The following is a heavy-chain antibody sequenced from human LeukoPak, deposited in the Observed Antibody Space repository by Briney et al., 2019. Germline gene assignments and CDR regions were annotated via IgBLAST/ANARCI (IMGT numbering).Heavy chain of an antibody. CDR2: IHYTGGT. CDR1: GGSLTDYY. D-gene: IGHD1-1*01. V-gene: IGHV4-34*11. Sequence: PSETLSLTCSVCGGSLTDYYWAWLRQPPGKTLQLIAYIHYTGGTSYNPSFKSRAAISVDTSKNEFSLHLYSVTAADTGVYFCAQLPPYNTGHGGFDYWGRGTLVTVSS. CDR3: AQLPPYNTGHGGFDY. J-gene: IGHJ4*02.